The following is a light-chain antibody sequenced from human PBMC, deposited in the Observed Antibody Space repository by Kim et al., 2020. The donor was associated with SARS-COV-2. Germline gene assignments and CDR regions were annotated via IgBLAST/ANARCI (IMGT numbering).Light chain of an antibody. CDR2: KAS. J-gene: IGKJ1*01. V-gene: IGKV1-5*03. CDR1: QSISSW. Sequence: DIQMTQSPSTLSASVRDRVTITCRASQSISSWLAWYQQKPGKAPKLLIYKASSLESGVPSRFSGSGSGTELTLTISSLQPDDFATYYCQQYNSYSWTFGQGTKVDIK. CDR3: QQYNSYSWT.